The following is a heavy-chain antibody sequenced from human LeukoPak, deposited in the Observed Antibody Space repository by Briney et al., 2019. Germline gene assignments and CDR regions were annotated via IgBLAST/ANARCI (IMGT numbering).Heavy chain of an antibody. CDR3: ARADYGSGSPPFDY. V-gene: IGHV3-21*01. Sequence: PGGSLRLSCAASGFTFSSYSMNWVRQAPGRGLEWVSSISSSSSYIYYADSVKGRFTISRDNAKNSLYLQMNSLRAEDTAVYYCARADYGSGSPPFDYWGQGTLVTVSS. CDR2: ISSSSSYI. J-gene: IGHJ4*02. CDR1: GFTFSSYS. D-gene: IGHD3-10*01.